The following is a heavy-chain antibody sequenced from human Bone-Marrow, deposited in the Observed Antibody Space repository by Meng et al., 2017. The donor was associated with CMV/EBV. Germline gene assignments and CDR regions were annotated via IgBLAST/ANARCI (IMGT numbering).Heavy chain of an antibody. D-gene: IGHD2/OR15-2a*01. CDR2: IYPGDSDT. Sequence: GDSLKISCQGSGYSFTSYWIGWVRQMPGKGLEWMGIIYPGDSDTRYSPSFQGQVTISADKSISTAYLQWSSLKASDTAMYYCARRNPFLSYGMDVWGQGTTVTVPS. CDR3: ARRNPFLSYGMDV. V-gene: IGHV5-51*01. CDR1: GYSFTSYW. J-gene: IGHJ6*02.